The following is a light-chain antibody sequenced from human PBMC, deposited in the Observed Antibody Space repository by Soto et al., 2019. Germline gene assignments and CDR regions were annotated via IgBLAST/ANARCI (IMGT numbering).Light chain of an antibody. CDR1: QILLDSDDGNTY. CDR2: TLS. J-gene: IGKJ5*01. Sequence: DVVMTQAPLSLSVTHVEPASMSFRSSQILLDSDDGNTYVDWYLQRPGQSPQLLIQTLSSRASGVPDRFSGSGSRTDFTLKISRVEAEDVGVYYCMQRIEFPITFGQGTRLEIK. CDR3: MQRIEFPIT. V-gene: IGKV2-40*01.